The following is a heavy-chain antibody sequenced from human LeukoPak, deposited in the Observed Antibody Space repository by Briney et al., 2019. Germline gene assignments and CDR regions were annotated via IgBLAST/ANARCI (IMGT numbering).Heavy chain of an antibody. J-gene: IGHJ4*02. Sequence: ASVKVSCKASGYTFTSYYMHWVRQAPGQGLEWMGWINPSSGGTNYAQKFQGRVTMTRDTSISTAYMELGRLRSDDTAVYYCARDVGEYCSSVSCYASDYWGQGTLVTVSS. CDR3: ARDVGEYCSSVSCYASDY. CDR2: INPSSGGT. V-gene: IGHV1-2*02. CDR1: GYTFTSYY. D-gene: IGHD2-2*01.